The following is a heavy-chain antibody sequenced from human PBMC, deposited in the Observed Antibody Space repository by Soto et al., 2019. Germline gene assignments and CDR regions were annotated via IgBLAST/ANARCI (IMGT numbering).Heavy chain of an antibody. CDR1: GFTFSSYA. J-gene: IGHJ4*02. Sequence: EVQLLESGGGLVQPGGSLRLSCAASGFTFSSYAMSWVRQAPGKGLEWVSAISGSGGSTYYADSVKGRFTISRDNSKNTLYLQMSSLRAEDTAVYYCAKANDFWSGYSYYFDYWGQGTLVTVSS. CDR2: ISGSGGST. V-gene: IGHV3-23*01. CDR3: AKANDFWSGYSYYFDY. D-gene: IGHD3-3*01.